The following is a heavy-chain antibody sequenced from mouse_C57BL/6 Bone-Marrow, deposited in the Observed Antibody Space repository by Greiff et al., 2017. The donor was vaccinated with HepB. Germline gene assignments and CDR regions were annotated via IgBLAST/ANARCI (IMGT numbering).Heavy chain of an antibody. CDR1: GFTFSDYY. Sequence: EVKVVESEGGLVQPGSSMKLSCTASGFTFSDYYMAWVRQVPEKGLEWVANINYDGSSTYYLDSLKSRFIISRDNAKNILYLQMSSLKSEDTATYYCARETTVVATGEYFDYWGQGTTLTVSS. J-gene: IGHJ2*01. CDR3: ARETTVVATGEYFDY. V-gene: IGHV5-16*01. D-gene: IGHD1-1*01. CDR2: INYDGSST.